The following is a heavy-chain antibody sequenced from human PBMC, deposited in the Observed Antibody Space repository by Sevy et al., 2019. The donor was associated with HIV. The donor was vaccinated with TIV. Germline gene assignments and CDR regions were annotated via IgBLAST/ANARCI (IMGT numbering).Heavy chain of an antibody. CDR2: ISSNGGST. CDR3: VKGPSIVATIGWFDY. D-gene: IGHD5-12*01. J-gene: IGHJ4*02. Sequence: GGSLRLSCSASGFTFSSYAMHWVRQAPGKGLEYVSAISSNGGSTYYADSVKGRFTISRDNSKNTLYLQMSSLRAEDTAVYYCVKGPSIVATIGWFDYWGQGTLVTVSS. V-gene: IGHV3-64D*06. CDR1: GFTFSSYA.